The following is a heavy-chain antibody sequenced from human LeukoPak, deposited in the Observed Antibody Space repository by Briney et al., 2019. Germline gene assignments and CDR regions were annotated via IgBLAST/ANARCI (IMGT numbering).Heavy chain of an antibody. CDR2: INPNSGGT. CDR3: ARDVGATRQDAFDI. J-gene: IGHJ3*02. D-gene: IGHD1-26*01. Sequence: ASVKVSCKASGYTFTGYCMHWVRQAPGQGLEWMGWINPNSGGTNYAQKFQGRVTMTRDTSISTAYMELSRLRSDDTAVYYCARDVGATRQDAFDIWGQGTMVTVSS. CDR1: GYTFTGYC. V-gene: IGHV1-2*02.